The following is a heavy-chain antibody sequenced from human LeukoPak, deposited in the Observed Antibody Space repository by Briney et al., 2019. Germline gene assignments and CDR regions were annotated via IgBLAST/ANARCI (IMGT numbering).Heavy chain of an antibody. CDR2: FDPEDGET. Sequence: ASVKVSCKVSGYTLTELSMHWVRQAPGKGLEWMGGFDPEDGETIYAQKFQGRVTMTEDTSTDTAYMKLSSLRSEDTAVYYCATDRAVAGLFDYWGQGTLVTVSS. V-gene: IGHV1-24*01. CDR1: GYTLTELS. D-gene: IGHD6-19*01. J-gene: IGHJ4*02. CDR3: ATDRAVAGLFDY.